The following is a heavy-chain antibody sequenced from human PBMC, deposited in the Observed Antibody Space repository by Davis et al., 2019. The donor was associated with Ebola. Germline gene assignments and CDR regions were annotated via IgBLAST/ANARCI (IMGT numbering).Heavy chain of an antibody. CDR1: GFTFSSYA. J-gene: IGHJ4*02. CDR2: IRGSGGST. CDR3: AKDRSTSTSTVTADY. Sequence: GESLKISCAASGFTFSSYAMTWVRQAPGKGLEWVSAIRGSGGSTYYADYVKGRFTISRDNSKDTLYLQMNSLRAEDTAVYYCAKDRSTSTSTVTADYWGQGTPVTVSS. V-gene: IGHV3-23*01. D-gene: IGHD4-17*01.